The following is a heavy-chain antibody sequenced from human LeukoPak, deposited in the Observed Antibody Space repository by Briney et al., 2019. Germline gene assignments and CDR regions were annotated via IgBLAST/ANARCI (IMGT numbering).Heavy chain of an antibody. Sequence: GASVKVSCKASGYTFTSYDINWVRQATGQGLEWMGWVNPNSGNTGYAQKFQGRVTITRNTSISTAYMELSSLRSEDTAVYYCAVNYYDSSGYYYVLLDYWGQGTLVTVSS. CDR1: GYTFTSYD. CDR3: AVNYYDSSGYYYVLLDY. V-gene: IGHV1-8*03. J-gene: IGHJ4*02. CDR2: VNPNSGNT. D-gene: IGHD3-22*01.